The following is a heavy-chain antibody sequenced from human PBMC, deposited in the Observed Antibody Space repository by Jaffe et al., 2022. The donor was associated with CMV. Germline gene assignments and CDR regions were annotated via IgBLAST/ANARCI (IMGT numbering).Heavy chain of an antibody. CDR1: GGSISSSSYY. CDR3: ARLLLPDTAMGRYFDY. V-gene: IGHV4-39*01. Sequence: QLQLQESGPGLVKPSETLSLTCTVSGGSISSSSYYWGWIRQPPGKGLEWIGSIYYSGSTYYNPSLKSRVTISVDTSKNQFSLKLSSVTAADTAVYYCARLLLPDTAMGRYFDYWGQGTLVTVSS. CDR2: IYYSGST. J-gene: IGHJ4*02. D-gene: IGHD5-18*01.